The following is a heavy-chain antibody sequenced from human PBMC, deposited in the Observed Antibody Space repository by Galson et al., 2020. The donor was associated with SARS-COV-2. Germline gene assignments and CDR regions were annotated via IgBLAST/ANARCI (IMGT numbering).Heavy chain of an antibody. CDR1: GGSISSSSYY. Sequence: SETLSLTCTVSGGSISSSSYYWGWIRQPPGKGLEWIGSIYYSGSTYYNPSLKSRVTISVDTSKNQFSLKLSSVTAADTAVYYCARRIAAAGFPLNYFDYWGQGTLVTVSS. CDR2: IYYSGST. CDR3: ARRIAAAGFPLNYFDY. V-gene: IGHV4-39*07. D-gene: IGHD6-13*01. J-gene: IGHJ4*02.